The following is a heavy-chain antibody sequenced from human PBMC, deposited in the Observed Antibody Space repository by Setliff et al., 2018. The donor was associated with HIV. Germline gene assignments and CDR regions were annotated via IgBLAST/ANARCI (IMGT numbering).Heavy chain of an antibody. J-gene: IGHJ4*02. CDR1: GDSVSGYY. Sequence: SETLSLTCTVSGDSVSGYYWTWIRQPPGKGLEWIGDIYYTGSTNFSPSLKSCVTISLDTSKNQFSLKLSSVSAADTAMYYCARGNPDFDILTGYWSHYFDYWGQGRLVTVSS. CDR2: IYYTGST. V-gene: IGHV4-59*02. CDR3: ARGNPDFDILTGYWSHYFDY. D-gene: IGHD3-9*01.